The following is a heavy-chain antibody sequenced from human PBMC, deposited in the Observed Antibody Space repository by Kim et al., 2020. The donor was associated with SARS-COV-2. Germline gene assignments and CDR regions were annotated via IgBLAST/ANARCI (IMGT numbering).Heavy chain of an antibody. D-gene: IGHD3-22*01. V-gene: IGHV1-2*02. Sequence: ASVKVSCKASGYTFSDYSIHWVRQAPGQGLERMGWINPNTGGAKYAQKFQGGVTITRDTSLSTAYMELTNLKFDDTAVYYCARDLGGFDSSGYFCHWGQGTLVTVSS. CDR2: INPNTGGA. J-gene: IGHJ4*01. CDR1: GYTFSDYS. CDR3: ARDLGGFDSSGYFCH.